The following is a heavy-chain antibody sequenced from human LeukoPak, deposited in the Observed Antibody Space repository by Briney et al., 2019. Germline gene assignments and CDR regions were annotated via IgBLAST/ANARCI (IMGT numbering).Heavy chain of an antibody. CDR1: GFTFSSYG. CDR3: AKDRRAYCRGGSCYYNFDY. D-gene: IGHD2-15*01. J-gene: IGHJ4*02. CDR2: ISHDGSNQ. V-gene: IGHV3-30*18. Sequence: GGSLRLACAASGFTFSSYGMHWVGQAPGKGLEWVSVISHDGSNQYYADSVKGRFTISRDNSKSTLYLQMNSLRAEDTAVYYCAKDRRAYCRGGSCYYNFDYWGQGTLVTVSS.